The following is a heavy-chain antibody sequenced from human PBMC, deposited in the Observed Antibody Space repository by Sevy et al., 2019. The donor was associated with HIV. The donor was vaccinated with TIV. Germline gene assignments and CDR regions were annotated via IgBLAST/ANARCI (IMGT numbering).Heavy chain of an antibody. CDR1: GYTFTGYY. Sequence: ASVKVSCKASGYTFTGYYMHWVRQAPGQGLEWMGWINPNSGDTNYAQKVQGRVTMTRDTSISTAYMGLSRLRSDDTAVYYCAREGALRWFGELGGMDVWGQGTTVTVSS. CDR3: AREGALRWFGELGGMDV. V-gene: IGHV1-2*02. D-gene: IGHD3-10*01. CDR2: INPNSGDT. J-gene: IGHJ6*02.